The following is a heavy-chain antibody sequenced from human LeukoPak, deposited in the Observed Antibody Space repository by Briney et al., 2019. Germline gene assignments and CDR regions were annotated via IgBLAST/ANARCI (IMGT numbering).Heavy chain of an antibody. CDR1: GDSISSDY. D-gene: IGHD4-11*01. V-gene: IGHV4-59*08. Sequence: SETLSLTCTVTGDSISSDYRSWIRQSPGKGLEWIGFIFHSGTTDYNPALQSRVAISIDKSKNQFSLKMTSVTAADTAIYYCARTRPQDYSTSYMDVWGKGTTVTVSS. J-gene: IGHJ6*04. CDR3: ARTRPQDYSTSYMDV. CDR2: IFHSGTT.